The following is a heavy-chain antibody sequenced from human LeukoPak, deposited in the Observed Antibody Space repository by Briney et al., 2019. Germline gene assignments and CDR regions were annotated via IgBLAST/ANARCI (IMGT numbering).Heavy chain of an antibody. CDR2: ISAYNGNT. CDR3: ARDLTQPGP. D-gene: IGHD1-14*01. CDR1: GYTFTSYG. J-gene: IGHJ5*02. V-gene: IGHV1-18*01. Sequence: ASVKVSCKASGYTFTSYGISWVRQAPGQGLEWMGWISAYNGNTNYAQKFQGRVTMTRDTSISTAYMELSRLRSDDTAVYYCARDLTQPGPWGQGTLVTVFS.